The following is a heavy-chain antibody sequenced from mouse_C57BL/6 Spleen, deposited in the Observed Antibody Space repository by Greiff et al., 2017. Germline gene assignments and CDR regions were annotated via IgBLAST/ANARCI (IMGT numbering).Heavy chain of an antibody. CDR3: AREGGKDAMDY. D-gene: IGHD1-1*02. J-gene: IGHJ4*01. CDR2: INYDGSST. Sequence: EVKLVESEGGLVQPGSSMKLSCTASGFTFSDYYMAWVRQVPEKGLEWVANINYDGSSTYYLDSLKSRFIISRDNAKNILYLQMSSLKSEDTATYDCAREGGKDAMDYWGQGTSVTVSS. V-gene: IGHV5-16*01. CDR1: GFTFSDYY.